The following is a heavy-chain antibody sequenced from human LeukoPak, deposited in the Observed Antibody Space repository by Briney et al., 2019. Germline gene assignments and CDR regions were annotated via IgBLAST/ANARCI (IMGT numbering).Heavy chain of an antibody. CDR1: GFTFSSYA. CDR2: ISYDGSNK. CDR3: ARDSTYYDILTGYPTFDY. V-gene: IGHV3-30-3*01. D-gene: IGHD3-9*01. J-gene: IGHJ4*02. Sequence: GRSLRLSCAASGFTFSSYAMHWVRQAPGKGLEWVAVISYDGSNKYYADSVKGRFTISRDNSKNTLYLQMNSLRAEDTAVYYCARDSTYYDILTGYPTFDYWGQGTLVTVSS.